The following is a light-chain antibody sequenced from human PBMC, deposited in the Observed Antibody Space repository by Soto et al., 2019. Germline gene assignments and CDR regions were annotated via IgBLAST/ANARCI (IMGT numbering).Light chain of an antibody. J-gene: IGKJ3*01. CDR2: SAS. CDR1: QSVGIH. Sequence: EIVMTQSPATLSMSPGERAALSCRASQSVGIHLAWYQQKPGQAPRLLLYSASTRAAGIPPRFSASGSGTEFTLTISSLQSEDFAVYYCQQYNNWPLTFGPGTRVYIK. V-gene: IGKV3-15*01. CDR3: QQYNNWPLT.